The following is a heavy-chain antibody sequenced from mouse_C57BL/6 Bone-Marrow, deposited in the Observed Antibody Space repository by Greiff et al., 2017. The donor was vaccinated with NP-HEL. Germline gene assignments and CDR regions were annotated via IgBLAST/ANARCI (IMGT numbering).Heavy chain of an antibody. CDR2: IYPRSGNT. CDR1: GYTFTSYG. CDR3: AREARTTHYGSNDY. J-gene: IGHJ2*01. Sequence: QVQLKQSGAELARPGASVKLSCKASGYTFTSYGISWVKQRTGQGLEWIGEIYPRSGNTYYNEKFKGKATLTADKSSSTAYMELRSLTSENSAVYICAREARTTHYGSNDYWGQGTTLTVSS. V-gene: IGHV1-81*01. D-gene: IGHD1-1*01.